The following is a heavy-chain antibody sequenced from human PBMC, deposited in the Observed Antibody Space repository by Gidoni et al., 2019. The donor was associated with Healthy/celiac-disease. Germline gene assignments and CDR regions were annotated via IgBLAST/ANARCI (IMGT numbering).Heavy chain of an antibody. CDR2: ISGSGGST. CDR3: AKDLVVVPAAPTFFDY. Sequence: EVQLVESGGGLVQPGGSLRLSCAASGFTFSSYAMSWVRQAPGKGLEWVSAISGSGGSTYYADSVKGRFTISRDNSKNTLYLQMNSLRAEDTAVYYCAKDLVVVPAAPTFFDYWGQGTLVTVSS. J-gene: IGHJ4*02. CDR1: GFTFSSYA. D-gene: IGHD2-2*01. V-gene: IGHV3-23*04.